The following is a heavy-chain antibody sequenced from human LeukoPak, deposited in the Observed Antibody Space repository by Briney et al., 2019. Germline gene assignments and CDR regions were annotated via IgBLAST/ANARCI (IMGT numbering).Heavy chain of an antibody. CDR2: IYHSGST. Sequence: SSETLSLTCTVSGYSISSGYYWGWIRQPPGKGLEWIGSIYHSGSTYYNPSLKSRVTISVDTSKNQFSLKLSSVTAADTAVYYCARAVAGQNDAFDIWGQGTMVTVSS. CDR1: GYSISSGYY. J-gene: IGHJ3*02. CDR3: ARAVAGQNDAFDI. D-gene: IGHD6-19*01. V-gene: IGHV4-38-2*02.